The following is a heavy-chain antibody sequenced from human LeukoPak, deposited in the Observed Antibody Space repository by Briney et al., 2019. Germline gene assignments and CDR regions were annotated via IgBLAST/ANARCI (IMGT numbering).Heavy chain of an antibody. D-gene: IGHD1-1*01. CDR1: GFTFSSYG. V-gene: IGHV3-33*01. J-gene: IGHJ5*02. Sequence: GGSLRLSCAASGFTFSSYGMHWVRQAPGKGLEWVAVIWYDGSKKYYADSVKGRFTISRDNSKNTLYLQMNSLRAEDTAVYYCARDGTTGTTHWFDPWGQGTLVTVSS. CDR3: ARDGTTGTTHWFDP. CDR2: IWYDGSKK.